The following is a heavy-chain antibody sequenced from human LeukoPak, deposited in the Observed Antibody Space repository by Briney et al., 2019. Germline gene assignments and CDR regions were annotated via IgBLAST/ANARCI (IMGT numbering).Heavy chain of an antibody. Sequence: PGRSLRLSCAASGFTFSSYGMHWVRQAPGKELEWVAVIWYDGSNKYYADSVKGRFTISRDNSKNTLYLQMNSLRAEDTAVYYCARDLMAATRGPYYFDYWGQGTLVAISS. CDR1: GFTFSSYG. V-gene: IGHV3-33*01. CDR2: IWYDGSNK. D-gene: IGHD2-15*01. J-gene: IGHJ4*02. CDR3: ARDLMAATRGPYYFDY.